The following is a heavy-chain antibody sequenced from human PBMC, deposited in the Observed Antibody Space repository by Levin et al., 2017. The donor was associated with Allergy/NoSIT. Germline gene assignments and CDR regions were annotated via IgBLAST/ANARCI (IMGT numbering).Heavy chain of an antibody. V-gene: IGHV3-23*01. J-gene: IGHJ4*02. CDR3: ARSSRGYGTFDS. Sequence: GGSLRLSCAASGFTFSSYALSWVRQAPGQGLEWVSAIYVSADSTYYSDSVKGRFTISRDSSKNTLYLHMSSLRAEDPAVYYCARSSRGYGTFDSWGQGTLVTVSS. D-gene: IGHD5-12*01. CDR1: GFTFSSYA. CDR2: IYVSADST.